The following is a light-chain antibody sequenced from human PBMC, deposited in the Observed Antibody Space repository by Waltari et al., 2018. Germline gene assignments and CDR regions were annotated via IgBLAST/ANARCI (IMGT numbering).Light chain of an antibody. CDR1: GLRHYY. Sequence: SSELTQDPAVSVALGQTVNITCQGDGLRHYYANWYQQKPGQAPILVIYGKNKRPSGIPDRFSGSTSGNTASLTITGAQADDEGDYFCNSRDTSGNYPFGGGTKLTVL. CDR3: NSRDTSGNYP. J-gene: IGLJ3*02. CDR2: GKN. V-gene: IGLV3-19*01.